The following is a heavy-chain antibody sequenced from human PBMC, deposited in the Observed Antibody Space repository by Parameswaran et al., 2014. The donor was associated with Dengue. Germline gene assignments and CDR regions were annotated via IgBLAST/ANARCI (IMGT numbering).Heavy chain of an antibody. J-gene: IGHJ3*02. V-gene: IGHV4-39*01. D-gene: IGHD3-22*01. CDR3: ARPLTQYYYDSSGPGAFDI. CDR2: IYYSGST. Sequence: WIRQPPGKGLEWIGSIYYSGSTYYNPSLKSRVTISVDTSKNQFSLKLSSVTAADTAVYYCARPLTQYYYDSSGPGAFDIWGQGTMVTVSS.